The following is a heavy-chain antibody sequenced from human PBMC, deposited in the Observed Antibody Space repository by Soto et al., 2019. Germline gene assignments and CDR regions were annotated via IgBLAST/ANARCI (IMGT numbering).Heavy chain of an antibody. V-gene: IGHV4-31*03. CDR2: LYYTGGP. CDR3: TRGDCIFNDFDS. Sequence: QLQLQESGPGVGKPSQTLSLTCTVSGDSISRGDYYWGWIRQHPGKGLEGIGYLYYTGGPYYKPSLRSGASTSIETSKSQSSLNPSTVTASDTAVYYCTRGDCIFNDFDSWGQATQVTVPS. J-gene: IGHJ4*02. D-gene: IGHD2-21*02. CDR1: GDSISRGDYY.